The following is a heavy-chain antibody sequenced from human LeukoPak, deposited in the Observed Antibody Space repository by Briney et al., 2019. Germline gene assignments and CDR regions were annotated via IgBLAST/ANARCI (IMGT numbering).Heavy chain of an antibody. V-gene: IGHV3-15*01. CDR1: GFTFSNAW. Sequence: GGSLRLSCAASGFTFSNAWMNWVRQAPGKGLEWVGLIKGKTDGGTTDYAAPVKGRFTISRDDSKNTLYLQLNNLKTEDTAVYYCSTVWSRGYCSGGSCYRFDYWGQGTLVTVSS. D-gene: IGHD2-15*01. CDR2: IKGKTDGGTT. CDR3: STVWSRGYCSGGSCYRFDY. J-gene: IGHJ4*02.